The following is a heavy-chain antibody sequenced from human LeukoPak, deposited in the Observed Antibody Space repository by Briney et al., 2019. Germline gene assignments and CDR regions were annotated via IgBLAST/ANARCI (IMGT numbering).Heavy chain of an antibody. CDR3: ARRGLLPPYAFDI. D-gene: IGHD1-26*01. Sequence: SETLSLTCTVSGGSISSYYWSWIRQPPGKGLEWIGYIYYSGSTNYNPSLKSRVTISVDTSKNQFSLKLSSVTAADTAVYYCARRGLLPPYAFDIWGQGTMVTVSS. V-gene: IGHV4-59*08. CDR2: IYYSGST. CDR1: GGSISSYY. J-gene: IGHJ3*02.